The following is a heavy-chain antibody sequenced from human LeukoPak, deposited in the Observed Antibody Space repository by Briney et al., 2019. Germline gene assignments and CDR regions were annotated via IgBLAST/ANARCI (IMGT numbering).Heavy chain of an antibody. V-gene: IGHV1-46*01. J-gene: IGHJ4*02. CDR3: AREYGNSQFDY. CDR1: GYTFTNYY. Sequence: KPGASVKVSCKASGYTFTNYYIHWVRQAPGQGLEWMAIINPSSGSTSYAQKFQGRVTMTRDTSTSTVYMELSSLRSEDTAMYYCAREYGNSQFDYWGQGTLVTVSS. D-gene: IGHD5-24*01. CDR2: INPSSGST.